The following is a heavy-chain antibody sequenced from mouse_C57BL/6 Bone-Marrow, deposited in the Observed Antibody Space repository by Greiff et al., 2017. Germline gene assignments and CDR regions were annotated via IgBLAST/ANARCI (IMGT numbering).Heavy chain of an antibody. CDR1: GFNIKDDY. V-gene: IGHV14-4*01. CDR2: IDPENGDT. J-gene: IGHJ2*01. D-gene: IGHD1-1*01. CDR3: IYYYGSSS. Sequence: LVESGAELVRPGASVKLSCTASGFNIKDDYMHWVKQRPEQGLEWIGWIDPENGDTEYASKFQGKATITADTSSNTAYLQLSSLTSEDTAVYYCIYYYGSSSWGQGTTLTVSS.